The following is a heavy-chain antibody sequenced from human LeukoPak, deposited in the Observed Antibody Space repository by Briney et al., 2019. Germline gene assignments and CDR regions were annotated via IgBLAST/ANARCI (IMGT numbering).Heavy chain of an antibody. D-gene: IGHD6-13*01. Sequence: PSETLSLTCTVSGGSISSYYWSWIRQPPGKGLEWIGYIYYGGSTNYNPSLKSRVTISVDTSKNQFSLKLSSVTAADTAVYYCAREVYSKGDFDYWGQGTLVTVSS. CDR1: GGSISSYY. CDR3: AREVYSKGDFDY. J-gene: IGHJ4*02. V-gene: IGHV4-59*01. CDR2: IYYGGST.